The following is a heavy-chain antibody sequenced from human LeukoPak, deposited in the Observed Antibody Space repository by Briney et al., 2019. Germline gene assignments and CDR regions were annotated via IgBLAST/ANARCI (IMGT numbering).Heavy chain of an antibody. CDR1: GYTFTGYY. Sequence: ASVKVSCKASGYTFTGYYMHWVRQAPGQGLEWMGWINPNSGGTNYAQKFQGRVTMTRDTSISTAYMKLSRLGSDDTAVYYCARVGYYDSSGFDAFDIWGQGTMVTVSS. D-gene: IGHD3-22*01. J-gene: IGHJ3*02. CDR2: INPNSGGT. CDR3: ARVGYYDSSGFDAFDI. V-gene: IGHV1-2*02.